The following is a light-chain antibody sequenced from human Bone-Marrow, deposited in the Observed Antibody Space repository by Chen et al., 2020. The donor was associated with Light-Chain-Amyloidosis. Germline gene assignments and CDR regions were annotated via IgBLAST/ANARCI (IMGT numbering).Light chain of an antibody. V-gene: IGLV2-14*01. Sequence: QSARTQPDSVSGSPGQSITISCTGTSSDVGGDNHVSWYQQHPDKAPKLMIYEVTNRPSWVPDRFSGSKSANPASLTISGLQTDDEADYFCSSYTITNTLVFGSGTRVTVL. CDR3: SSYTITNTLV. CDR2: EVT. J-gene: IGLJ1*01. CDR1: SSDVGGDNH.